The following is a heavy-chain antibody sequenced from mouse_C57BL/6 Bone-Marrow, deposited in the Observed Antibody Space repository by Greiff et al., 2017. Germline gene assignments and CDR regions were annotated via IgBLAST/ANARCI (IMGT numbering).Heavy chain of an antibody. CDR3: ASVEYYGDHWFAY. CDR1: GYTFTDYY. D-gene: IGHD2-13*01. J-gene: IGHJ3*01. V-gene: IGHV1-76*01. CDR2: IDPGSGNT. Sequence: QVQLQQSGAELVRPGASVKLSCKASGYTFTDYYINWVKQRPGQGLEWIARIDPGSGNTYYNQKFKGKATLTADQSSSTAYMQLSSLTSEDSAVYFRASVEYYGDHWFAYWGQGSLVTVS.